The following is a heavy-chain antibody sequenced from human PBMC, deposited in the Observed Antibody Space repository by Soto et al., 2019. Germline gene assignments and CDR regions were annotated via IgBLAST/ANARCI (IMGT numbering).Heavy chain of an antibody. CDR3: AISQDRGGRTTFIY. Sequence: GGSLRLSCAASAFTFNNFAMHWVRQAPGKGLEWVAVISSHGNDKYYADSVKGRFTISRDNSKNTLYLQMNSLRAEDTALYYCAISQDRGGRTTFIYWGQGTQVTVSS. D-gene: IGHD3-16*01. CDR1: AFTFNNFA. V-gene: IGHV3-30*03. J-gene: IGHJ4*02. CDR2: ISSHGNDK.